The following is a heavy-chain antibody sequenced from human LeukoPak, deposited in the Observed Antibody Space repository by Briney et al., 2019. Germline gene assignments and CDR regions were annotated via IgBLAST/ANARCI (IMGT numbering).Heavy chain of an antibody. D-gene: IGHD3-10*01. J-gene: IGHJ4*02. CDR3: ARDFLEWFGESRDY. V-gene: IGHV3-23*01. Sequence: GGSLRLSCAASGFTFSSYAMSWVRQAPGKGLEWVSAISGSGGSTYYADSVKGRFTISRDNAKNSLYLQMNSLRAEDTAVYYCARDFLEWFGESRDYWGQGTLVTVSS. CDR1: GFTFSSYA. CDR2: ISGSGGST.